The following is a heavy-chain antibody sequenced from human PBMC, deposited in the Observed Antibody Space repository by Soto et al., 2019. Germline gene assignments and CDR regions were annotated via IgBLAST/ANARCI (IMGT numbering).Heavy chain of an antibody. CDR3: ASVGPRGWHSYDSTYNLTDP. J-gene: IGHJ5*02. D-gene: IGHD3-22*01. V-gene: IGHV1-69*13. Sequence: GASVKVSCKASAGTFSSYAISWVRQAPGQGLEWMGGIIPIFGTANYAQKFQGRVTITADESTSTAYMELSSLRSEDTAVYYCASVGPRGWHSYDSTYNLTDPWGQATLVTVA. CDR2: IIPIFGTA. CDR1: AGTFSSYA.